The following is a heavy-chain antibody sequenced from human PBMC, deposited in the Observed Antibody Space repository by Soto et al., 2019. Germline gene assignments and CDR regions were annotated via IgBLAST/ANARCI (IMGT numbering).Heavy chain of an antibody. D-gene: IGHD3-9*01. J-gene: IGHJ6*03. Sequence: SETLSLTCTVSGGSISSYYWSWIRQPPGKGLEWIGYVYYSGSTSYNPSLKSRVTFSVDSSKGQFSLRLNSVTAADTAVYYCARTVLGPDLLADSFVDYYYYMDVWGQGTTVTVSS. CDR1: GGSISSYY. CDR3: ARTVLGPDLLADSFVDYYYYMDV. CDR2: VYYSGST. V-gene: IGHV4-59*08.